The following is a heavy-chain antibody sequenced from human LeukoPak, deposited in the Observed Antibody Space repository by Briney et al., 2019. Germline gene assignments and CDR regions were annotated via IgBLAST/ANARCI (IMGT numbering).Heavy chain of an antibody. D-gene: IGHD1-26*01. V-gene: IGHV4-61*02. CDR2: IYTSGST. Sequence: PSETLSLTCTVSGGSISSGSYYWSWIRQPAGKGLEWIGRIYTSGSTNYNPSLKSRVTISVDTSKNQSSLKLSSVTAADTAVYYCARWAHYSGGDAFDYWGQGTMVTVSS. J-gene: IGHJ4*03. CDR1: GGSISSGSYY. CDR3: ARWAHYSGGDAFDY.